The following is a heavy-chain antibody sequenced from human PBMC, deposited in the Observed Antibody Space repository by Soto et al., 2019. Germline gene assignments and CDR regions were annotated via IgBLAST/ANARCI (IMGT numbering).Heavy chain of an antibody. D-gene: IGHD2-2*02. J-gene: IGHJ6*02. CDR2: ISYDGSNK. V-gene: IGHV3-30*03. Sequence: GALRLSCAASGFTFSSYGMHWVRQAPGKGLEWVAVISYDGSNKYYADSVKGRFTISRDNAKNSVSLQMNSLRAEDTAVYYCAREYTAWPLAYGLDVWGQGTTVTVSS. CDR1: GFTFSSYG. CDR3: AREYTAWPLAYGLDV.